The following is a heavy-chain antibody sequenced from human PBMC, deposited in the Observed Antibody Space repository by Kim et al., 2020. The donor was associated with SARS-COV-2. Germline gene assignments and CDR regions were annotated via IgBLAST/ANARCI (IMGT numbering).Heavy chain of an antibody. CDR2: ISSSSSYT. V-gene: IGHV3-11*06. Sequence: GGSLRLSCAASGFTFSDYYMSWIRQAPGKGLEWVSYISSSSSYTNYADSVKGRFTISRDNAKNSLYLQMNSLRAEDTAVYYCARGGGSGSSVDYWGQGTLVTVSS. J-gene: IGHJ4*02. CDR1: GFTFSDYY. D-gene: IGHD3-10*01. CDR3: ARGGGSGSSVDY.